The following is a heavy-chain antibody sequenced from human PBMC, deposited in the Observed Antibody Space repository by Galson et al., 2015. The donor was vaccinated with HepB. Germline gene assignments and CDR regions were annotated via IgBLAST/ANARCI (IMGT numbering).Heavy chain of an antibody. V-gene: IGHV3-21*01. Sequence: SLRLSCAASGFTFSSYSMNWVRQAPGKGLEWVSSISSSSSYIYYADSVKGRFTISRDNAKNSLYLQMNSLRAEDTAVYYCALSKVFDDSSGYYFYYYYYYMDVWGKGTTVTVSS. J-gene: IGHJ6*03. CDR1: GFTFSSYS. D-gene: IGHD3-22*01. CDR2: ISSSSSYI. CDR3: ALSKVFDDSSGYYFYYYYYYMDV.